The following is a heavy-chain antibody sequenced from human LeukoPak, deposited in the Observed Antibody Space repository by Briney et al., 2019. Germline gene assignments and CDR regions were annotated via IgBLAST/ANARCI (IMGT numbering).Heavy chain of an antibody. CDR2: IYYSGST. D-gene: IGHD3-3*01. J-gene: IGHJ6*03. CDR3: AREGGYDFWSGYYYYYYYYMDV. Sequence: SETLSLTCTVSGGSISSYYWSWIRQPPGKGLEWIGYIYYSGSTNYSPSLKSRVTISVDTSKNQFSLKLSSVTAADTAVYYCAREGGYDFWSGYYYYYYYYMDVWGKGTAVTVSS. CDR1: GGSISSYY. V-gene: IGHV4-59*01.